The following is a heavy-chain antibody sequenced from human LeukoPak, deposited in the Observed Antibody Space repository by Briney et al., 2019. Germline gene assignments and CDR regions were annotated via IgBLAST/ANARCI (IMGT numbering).Heavy chain of an antibody. CDR1: GYTFTSYW. D-gene: IGHD6-13*01. Sequence: PGESLKISCKGTGYTFTSYWNGWVRQMPGKGLEWMGIIYPGDSVTRYSQSFQGQVTVSADRSTSTAYLQWSSLKASDTAMYYCATALAQTHAFDIWGQGTLVTVSS. J-gene: IGHJ3*02. V-gene: IGHV5-51*01. CDR2: IYPGDSVT. CDR3: ATALAQTHAFDI.